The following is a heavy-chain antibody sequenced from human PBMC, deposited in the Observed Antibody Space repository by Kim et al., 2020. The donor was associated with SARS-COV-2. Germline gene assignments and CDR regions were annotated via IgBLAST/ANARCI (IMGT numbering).Heavy chain of an antibody. Sequence: GGSLRLSCAASGFTFDYYAMPWVRQAPGKGLEWVSVISWNSGSIGYADSVKGRFTISRDNAKNSLSLQMNSLTAEDTALYYCAKGHMVRGAPLGYWGQGTLVTVSS. J-gene: IGHJ4*02. D-gene: IGHD3-10*01. CDR2: ISWNSGSI. V-gene: IGHV3-9*01. CDR1: GFTFDYYA. CDR3: AKGHMVRGAPLGY.